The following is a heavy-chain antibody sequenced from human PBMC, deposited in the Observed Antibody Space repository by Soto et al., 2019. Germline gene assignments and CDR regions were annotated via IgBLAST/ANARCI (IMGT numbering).Heavy chain of an antibody. V-gene: IGHV1-69*02. Sequence: SVKVSCKASGGTFSSYTISWVRQAPGQGLEWMGRIIPILGIANYADSVKGRFTISRDNSENTLYLQMNSLRAEDTAVYYCARTCSGGTCSFEYWGQGTLVTVSS. CDR2: IIPILGIA. CDR3: ARTCSGGTCSFEY. CDR1: GGTFSSYT. J-gene: IGHJ4*02. D-gene: IGHD2-15*01.